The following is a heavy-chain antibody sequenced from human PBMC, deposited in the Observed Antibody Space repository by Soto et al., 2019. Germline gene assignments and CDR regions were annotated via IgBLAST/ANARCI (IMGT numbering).Heavy chain of an antibody. CDR2: IFRTGAA. D-gene: IGHD2-8*02. J-gene: IGHJ4*02. CDR3: GAGRVSWWHA. CDR1: GGSVDDDPW. V-gene: IGHV4-4*02. Sequence: QVQLQESGPGLVKPSGTLSLTCAVSGGSVDDDPWWSWLRQSPGKGLEWIGEIFRTGAAHYNPSLPTTSTIAVHKSTNHVCPTLPTGGAADTAVYYGGAGRVSWWHAWRQGTLVTASP.